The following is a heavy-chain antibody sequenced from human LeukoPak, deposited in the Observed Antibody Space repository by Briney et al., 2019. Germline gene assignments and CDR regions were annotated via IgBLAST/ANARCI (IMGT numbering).Heavy chain of an antibody. V-gene: IGHV3-23*01. CDR3: GVSVSLNY. CDR2: ISGSGGST. J-gene: IGHJ4*02. Sequence: GGSLRLSCAAAGFTFRTYAMNWVRQAPGKGLEWVSTISGSGGSTYYADSVKGRFTISRDNSKNTLYLQMNSLRAEDTAVYYCGVSVSLNYWGQGTLVTVSS. CDR1: GFTFRTYA. D-gene: IGHD5/OR15-5a*01.